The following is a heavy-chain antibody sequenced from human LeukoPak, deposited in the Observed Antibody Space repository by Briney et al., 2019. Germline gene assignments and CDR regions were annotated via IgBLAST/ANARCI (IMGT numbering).Heavy chain of an antibody. J-gene: IGHJ6*02. CDR3: ARGGGLDV. V-gene: IGHV3-7*03. CDR1: GFTSSSYW. CDR2: INHNGNVN. Sequence: GGSLRLSCAASGFTSSSYWVNWARQAPGEGLEWVASINHNGNVNYYVDSVKGRFTISRDNAKNSLYLQMSNLRAEDTAVYFCARGGGLDVWGQGATVTVSS. D-gene: IGHD3-16*01.